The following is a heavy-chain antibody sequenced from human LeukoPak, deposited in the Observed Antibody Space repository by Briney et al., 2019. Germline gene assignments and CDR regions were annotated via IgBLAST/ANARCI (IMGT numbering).Heavy chain of an antibody. V-gene: IGHV1-3*01. CDR2: INAGNGNT. Sequence: ASVKVSCKASGYTFTGYYMHWVRQAPGQRLEWMAWINAGNGNTKYSQKFQGRVTITRDTSASTAYMELSSLRSEDTAVYYCARTTPPYYYYGMDVWGQGTTVTVSS. CDR1: GYTFTGYY. D-gene: IGHD4-17*01. CDR3: ARTTPPYYYYGMDV. J-gene: IGHJ6*02.